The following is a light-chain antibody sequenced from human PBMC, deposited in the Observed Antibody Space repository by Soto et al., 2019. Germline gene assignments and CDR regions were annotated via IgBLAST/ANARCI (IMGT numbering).Light chain of an antibody. J-gene: IGLJ2*01. CDR2: NHH. Sequence: QSVLTQPPSVSGTPGQTVTIFCSGSLSNIGNNYVYWYQQLPGTAPQLLIYNHHQRPSGVPDRFSGSRSATSASLAISGLRSEDEADYFCQVWDTSTVVFGGGTKLTVL. CDR1: LSNIGNNY. CDR3: QVWDTSTVV. V-gene: IGLV1-47*01.